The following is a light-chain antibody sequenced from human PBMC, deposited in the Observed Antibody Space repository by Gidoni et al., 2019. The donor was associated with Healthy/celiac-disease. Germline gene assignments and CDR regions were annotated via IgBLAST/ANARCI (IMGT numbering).Light chain of an antibody. Sequence: EIVLMQSPGTLSLSPGQSVTLACRASQSVSSSYLAWYQQKPGQAPRRLIYGASSRATGIPDRFSGSGSGTDFTLAISRLWPEDFAVYYCQQYGSSPRTCGQGTQVEIK. J-gene: IGKJ1*01. V-gene: IGKV3-20*01. CDR1: QSVSSSY. CDR2: GAS. CDR3: QQYGSSPRT.